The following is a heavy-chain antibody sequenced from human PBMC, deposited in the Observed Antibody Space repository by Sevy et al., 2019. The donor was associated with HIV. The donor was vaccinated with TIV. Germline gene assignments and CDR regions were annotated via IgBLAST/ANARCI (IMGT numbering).Heavy chain of an antibody. J-gene: IGHJ4*02. CDR3: ARGGVPLSGEFSFED. CDR2: ISPYTAET. Sequence: ASVKVSCKASGYVFTTYDINWVRQAPGQGLEWMGWISPYTAETGYAPKLQGRLTLTTDTSTRTAFMDLSSLSSDDAGVYYCARGGVPLSGEFSFEDWAQGTLVTVSS. CDR1: GYVFTTYD. V-gene: IGHV1-18*01. D-gene: IGHD3-10*01.